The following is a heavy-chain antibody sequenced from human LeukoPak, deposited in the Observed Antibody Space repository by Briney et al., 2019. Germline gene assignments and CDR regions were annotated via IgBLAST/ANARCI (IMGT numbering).Heavy chain of an antibody. CDR3: VRRGPNNSGLDY. J-gene: IGHJ4*02. Sequence: GGSLRLSCAASGFTFRSYTFKWVRQAPGKGLEWVASITSTSSYIYYSDSVQGRFAVSRDNAKNSLYLQMNSLRVEDTAVFYCVRRGPNNSGLDYWGQGTLVTVSS. CDR1: GFTFRSYT. CDR2: ITSTSSYI. D-gene: IGHD5-12*01. V-gene: IGHV3-21*01.